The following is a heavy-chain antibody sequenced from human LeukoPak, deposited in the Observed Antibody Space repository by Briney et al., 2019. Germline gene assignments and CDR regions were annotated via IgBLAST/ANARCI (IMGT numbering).Heavy chain of an antibody. Sequence: SETLSLTCTVSGGSISSTTYYWGWIRQPPGKGLEWIGSIHYRGSTYYNAPLKSRVTISVDTSKNQFSLKLSSVTAADTAVYYCASLRYPYYYYYGMDVWGQGTTVTVSS. J-gene: IGHJ6*02. CDR1: GGSISSTTYY. CDR3: ASLRYPYYYYYGMDV. V-gene: IGHV4-39*07. CDR2: IHYRGST. D-gene: IGHD4-17*01.